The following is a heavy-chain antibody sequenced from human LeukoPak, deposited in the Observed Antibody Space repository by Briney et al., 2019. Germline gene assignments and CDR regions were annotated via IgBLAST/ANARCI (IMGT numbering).Heavy chain of an antibody. CDR1: GYTFTGYY. V-gene: IGHV1-2*02. CDR3: ARAAVTTGSTETFDP. D-gene: IGHD1-1*01. J-gene: IGHJ5*02. CDR2: INPNSGVT. Sequence: ASVKVSCKASGYTFTGYYLHWLRQAPGQGLEWMGWINPNSGVTNYAETFQGRVTLTTHTSISTAYLELNRLTSDDTAVYYCARAAVTTGSTETFDPWGQETLVTVSS.